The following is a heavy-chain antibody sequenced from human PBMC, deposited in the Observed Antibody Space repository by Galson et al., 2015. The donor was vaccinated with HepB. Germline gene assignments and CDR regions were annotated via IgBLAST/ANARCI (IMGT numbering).Heavy chain of an antibody. CDR3: ARNSRGNYGSGSYYNEDY. D-gene: IGHD3-10*01. CDR1: GFTFSSYA. Sequence: SLRLSCAASGFTFSSYAMHWVRQAPGKGLEWVAVISYDGSNKYYADSVKGRFTISRDNSKNTLYLQMNSLRAEDTAVYYCARNSRGNYGSGSYYNEDYWGQGTLVTVSS. V-gene: IGHV3-30-3*01. CDR2: ISYDGSNK. J-gene: IGHJ4*02.